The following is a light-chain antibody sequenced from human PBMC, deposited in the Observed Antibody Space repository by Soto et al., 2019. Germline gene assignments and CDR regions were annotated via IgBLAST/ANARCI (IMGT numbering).Light chain of an antibody. CDR2: GAS. CDR1: QSVSNN. V-gene: IGKV3D-15*01. CDR3: QQYNIWPPYT. Sequence: EIVLTQSPGTLSLSPGERATLSCRASQSVSNNYLAWYQQKPGQAPRLLIYGASNRATGIPDRFSGSGSGTEFTLTISGLQSEDFALYYCQQYNIWPPYTFGQGTKVDIK. J-gene: IGKJ2*01.